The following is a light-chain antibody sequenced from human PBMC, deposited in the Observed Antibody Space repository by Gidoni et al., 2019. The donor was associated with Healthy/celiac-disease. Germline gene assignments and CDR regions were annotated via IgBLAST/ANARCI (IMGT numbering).Light chain of an antibody. Sequence: DIVMTQSPDSLAVSLGERATINCKSSQSVLYSSNNKNYLALYQQKPGQPPKLLIYLASTRESGVPDRFSGSGSGTDFTLTISSPQAEDVAVYYCQQYYSTPTFGQGTRLEIK. CDR2: LAS. V-gene: IGKV4-1*01. CDR3: QQYYSTPT. J-gene: IGKJ5*01. CDR1: QSVLYSSNNKNY.